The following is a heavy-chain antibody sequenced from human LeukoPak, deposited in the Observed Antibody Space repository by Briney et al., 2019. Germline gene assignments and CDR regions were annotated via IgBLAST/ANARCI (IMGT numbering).Heavy chain of an antibody. CDR2: ISRASESI. J-gene: IGHJ6*04. D-gene: IGHD3-10*02. CDR3: AELGITMIGGV. Sequence: GGSLRLSCAASGFTFNAYSMGWVRQAPGKGLEWVSIISRASESIYYADSVKGRFTISRDNAKNSLYLQMNSLRAEDTAVYYCAELGITMIGGVWGKGTTVTISS. CDR1: GFTFNAYS. V-gene: IGHV3-21*01.